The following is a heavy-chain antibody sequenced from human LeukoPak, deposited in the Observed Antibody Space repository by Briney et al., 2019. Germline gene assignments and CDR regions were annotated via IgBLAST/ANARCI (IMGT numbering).Heavy chain of an antibody. D-gene: IGHD6-13*01. V-gene: IGHV7-4-1*02. J-gene: IGHJ5*02. Sequence: GASVKVSCKASGHTFTTYPMNWVRQAPGQGLEWMGWINTNTGNPTYAQGFTGRFVFSLDTSVSTAYLQISSLKADDTAVYYCARDPYTSSSWYRGRANNWFDPWGQGTLVTVSS. CDR2: INTNTGNP. CDR1: GHTFTTYP. CDR3: ARDPYTSSSWYRGRANNWFDP.